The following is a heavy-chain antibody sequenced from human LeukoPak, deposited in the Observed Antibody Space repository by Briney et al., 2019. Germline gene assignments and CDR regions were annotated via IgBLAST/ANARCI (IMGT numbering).Heavy chain of an antibody. CDR2: LYARGGNT. CDR3: ARDLGDNGYYHPWYFDS. CDR1: GGSISSSSYY. V-gene: IGHV3-23*01. J-gene: IGHJ4*02. D-gene: IGHD3-3*01. Sequence: PSETLSLTCTVSGGSISSSSYYWGWIRQPPGKGLEWVSALYARGGNTYYSDSVKGRFTISRDNSKNTLHLQMDNLRAEDTAVYYCARDLGDNGYYHPWYFDSWGRGALVTVSS.